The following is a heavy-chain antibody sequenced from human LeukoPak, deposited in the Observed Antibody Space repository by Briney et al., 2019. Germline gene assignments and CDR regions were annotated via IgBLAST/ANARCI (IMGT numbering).Heavy chain of an antibody. V-gene: IGHV3-74*01. J-gene: IGHJ1*01. Sequence: GGSLRLSCAASGFTFSSYWMHWVRQVPGKGLVWVARVNTDGRSTSYGESLEGRFTISRDNARNTLYLQMNSLRAEDTAVYYCTRDVWGDRDSFFECWGQGTLVTVSS. CDR3: TRDVWGDRDSFFEC. CDR1: GFTFSSYW. CDR2: VNTDGRST. D-gene: IGHD2-21*01.